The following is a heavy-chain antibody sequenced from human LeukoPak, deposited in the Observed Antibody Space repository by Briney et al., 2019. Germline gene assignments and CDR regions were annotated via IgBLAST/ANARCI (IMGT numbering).Heavy chain of an antibody. CDR3: TGPTYVVDY. D-gene: IGHD3-16*01. V-gene: IGHV3-15*01. Sequence: GGSLRLSWAASGFTFSDAWMSWVRQAPGKGLEWVARIKSQTHGGTTDYAAPVKGRFTISRDDSESTLYLQMNDLRTEDTAVYYCTGPTYVVDYWGQGTLVTVSS. CDR2: IKSQTHGGTT. J-gene: IGHJ4*02. CDR1: GFTFSDAW.